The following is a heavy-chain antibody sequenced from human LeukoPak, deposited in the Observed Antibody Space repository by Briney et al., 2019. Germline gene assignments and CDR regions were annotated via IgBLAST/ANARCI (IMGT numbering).Heavy chain of an antibody. CDR1: GYTFTGYY. J-gene: IGHJ6*03. CDR3: ARALDRGYYMDV. CDR2: INPNSGGT. V-gene: IGHV1-2*02. Sequence: ASVKVSYKASGYTFTGYYMHWVRQAPGQGLEWMGWINPNSGGTDYAQKFQGRVTMTRDTSISTAYMELSRLRSDDTAVYYCARALDRGYYMDVWGKGTTVTVSS. D-gene: IGHD6-6*01.